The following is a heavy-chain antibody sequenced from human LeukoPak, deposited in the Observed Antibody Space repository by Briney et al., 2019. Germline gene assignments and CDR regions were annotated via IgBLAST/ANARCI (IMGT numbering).Heavy chain of an antibody. D-gene: IGHD5-24*01. Sequence: PGGSLRLSCAGSGFTFSSYALSWVRPAPGKGLEWVSAISGSGGSTYYADSVKGRFTISRDNSKNTLYLQMNSLRAEDTAVYYCAKDGEMATIHWGQGTLVTVSS. CDR2: ISGSGGST. J-gene: IGHJ4*02. CDR3: AKDGEMATIH. V-gene: IGHV3-23*01. CDR1: GFTFSSYA.